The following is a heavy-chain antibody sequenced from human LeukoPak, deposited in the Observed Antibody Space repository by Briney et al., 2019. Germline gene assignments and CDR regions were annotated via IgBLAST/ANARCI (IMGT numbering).Heavy chain of an antibody. D-gene: IGHD3-10*01. CDR3: AREPVLLWFGELLPYFDY. V-gene: IGHV1-2*02. CDR1: GYTFTGYY. Sequence: ASVKVSCKASGYTFTGYYMHWVRQAPGQGLEWMGWINPNSGGTNYAQKFQGRVTMTRDTSISTAYMELSRLRSDDTAVYYCAREPVLLWFGELLPYFDYWGQETLVTVSS. J-gene: IGHJ4*02. CDR2: INPNSGGT.